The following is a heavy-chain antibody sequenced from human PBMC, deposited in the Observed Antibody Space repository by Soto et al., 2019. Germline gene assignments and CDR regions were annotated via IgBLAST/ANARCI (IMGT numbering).Heavy chain of an antibody. V-gene: IGHV3-30-3*01. CDR1: GFTFSSYA. Sequence: VGSLRLSCAASGFTFSSYAMHWVRQAPGKGLEWVAVISYDGSNKYYADSVKGRFTISRDNSKNTLYLQMNSLRAEDTAVYYCARETNDFWSGPPLYGMDVWGQGTTVTVSS. D-gene: IGHD3-3*01. CDR3: ARETNDFWSGPPLYGMDV. J-gene: IGHJ6*02. CDR2: ISYDGSNK.